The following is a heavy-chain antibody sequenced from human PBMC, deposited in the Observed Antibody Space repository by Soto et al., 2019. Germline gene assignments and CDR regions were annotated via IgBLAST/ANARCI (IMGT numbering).Heavy chain of an antibody. CDR1: GFVFGGFG. J-gene: IGHJ4*02. V-gene: IGHV3-30*03. Sequence: HVELVESGGGVVRPGKSLTVSCTGSGFVFGGFGMHWVRQTPGKGLEWLGMASYDGTYKYFADSVKGRFTISRDNGMHPVYLQMDNLRLEDRALYYCARGGDVLDYWGRGTRVTVSS. D-gene: IGHD3-16*01. CDR3: ARGGDVLDY. CDR2: ASYDGTYK.